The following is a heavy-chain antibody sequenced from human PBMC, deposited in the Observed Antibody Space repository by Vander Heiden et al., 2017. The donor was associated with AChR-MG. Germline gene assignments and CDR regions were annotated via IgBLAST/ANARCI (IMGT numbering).Heavy chain of an antibody. CDR2: IWYDGSNK. CDR1: GFTFSSYG. D-gene: IGHD6-19*01. CDR3: ARDRLSSGSDY. J-gene: IGHJ4*02. Sequence: QVQLVESGGGVVQPGRSLRLSCAASGFTFSSYGMHWVRQAPGKGLEWVAVIWYDGSNKYYADSVKGRFTISRDNSKNTLYLQMNSLRAEDTAVYYCARDRLSSGSDYWGQGTLVTVSS. V-gene: IGHV3-33*01.